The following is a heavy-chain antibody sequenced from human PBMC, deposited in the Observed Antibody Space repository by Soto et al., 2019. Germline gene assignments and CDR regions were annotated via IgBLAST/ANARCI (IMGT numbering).Heavy chain of an antibody. CDR2: MYWDGDK. CDR3: AHKGGRGAGMDV. Sequence: QITLKESGPTLVKPTQTLTLTCTFSGFSVSSSEVGVGWIRQPAGKALEWLALMYWDGDKRYSPFLKGRLTITKDTSKNQVVLTMTNMDPVDTATYYCAHKGGRGAGMDVWGRGTTVTVSS. J-gene: IGHJ6*02. V-gene: IGHV2-5*02. D-gene: IGHD2-15*01. CDR1: GFSVSSSEVG.